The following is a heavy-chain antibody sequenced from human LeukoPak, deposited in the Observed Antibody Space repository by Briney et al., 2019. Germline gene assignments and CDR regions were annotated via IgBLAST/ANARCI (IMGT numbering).Heavy chain of an antibody. CDR2: INHSGST. Sequence: PSETLSLTCAVYGGSFSGYYWSWIRQPPGKGLEWIGEINHSGSTKYSPSLKSRVTVSVDTSKNQFSLRLSSVTAADTAVYYCATVAGGSQPFDNWGQGTLVTVSS. J-gene: IGHJ4*02. V-gene: IGHV4-34*01. D-gene: IGHD4-23*01. CDR1: GGSFSGYY. CDR3: ATVAGGSQPFDN.